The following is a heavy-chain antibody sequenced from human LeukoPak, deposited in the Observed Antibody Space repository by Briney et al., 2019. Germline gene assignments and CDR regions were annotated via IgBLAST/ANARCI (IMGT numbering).Heavy chain of an antibody. CDR2: ISSSSSYI. D-gene: IGHD3-22*01. Sequence: GGSLRLSCAASGFTFSSYSMNWVRQAPGKGLEWVSSISSSSSYIYYADSVKGRFTISRDNSKNTLYLQMNSLRAEDTAVYYCAKAWDSEYYYDSSGYYGDYWGQGTLVTVSS. V-gene: IGHV3-21*01. CDR1: GFTFSSYS. CDR3: AKAWDSEYYYDSSGYYGDY. J-gene: IGHJ4*02.